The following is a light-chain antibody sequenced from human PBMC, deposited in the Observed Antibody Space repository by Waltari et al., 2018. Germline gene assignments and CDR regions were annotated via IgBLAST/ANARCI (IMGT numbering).Light chain of an antibody. J-gene: IGLJ1*01. CDR2: DNN. Sequence: QSVLTQPPSVSAAPGQKVTISCSGSSSNIGNNYVSWYQQLPGTAPKLLIYDNNKRPSGIPDRFSGSKSGTSATLGITGRQTGDEADYYCGTWDSSLSAGRYVFGTGTKVTVL. V-gene: IGLV1-51*01. CDR1: SSNIGNNY. CDR3: GTWDSSLSAGRYV.